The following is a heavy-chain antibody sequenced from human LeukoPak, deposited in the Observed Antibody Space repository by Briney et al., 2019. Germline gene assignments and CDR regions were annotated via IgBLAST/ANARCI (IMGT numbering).Heavy chain of an antibody. D-gene: IGHD3-16*02. CDR3: AKTVSGSHSYQGGDY. CDR1: GFTFSSYA. CDR2: IGAGGTFT. V-gene: IGHV3-23*01. J-gene: IGHJ4*02. Sequence: PGGSLRLSCTASGFTFSSYAMNWVRQAPGKGLEWVSGIGAGGTFTYYADSVKGRFTISRDNSRDTLYLQMNSLRADDTAVYFCAKTVSGSHSYQGGDYWGQGTLVTVST.